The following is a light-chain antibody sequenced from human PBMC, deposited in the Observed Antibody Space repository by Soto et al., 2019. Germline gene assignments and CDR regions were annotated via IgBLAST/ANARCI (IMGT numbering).Light chain of an antibody. CDR3: SSYAGSTPYV. CDR2: EVS. J-gene: IGLJ1*01. Sequence: QSVLTQPPSASGSPGQSVTISCTGTSSDVGGYNYVSWYPPHPGKAPKLMIYEVSKRPSGVPDRFSGSKSGNTASLTVSGLQAEDEADYYCSSYAGSTPYVFGTRTKLTVL. V-gene: IGLV2-8*01. CDR1: SSDVGGYNY.